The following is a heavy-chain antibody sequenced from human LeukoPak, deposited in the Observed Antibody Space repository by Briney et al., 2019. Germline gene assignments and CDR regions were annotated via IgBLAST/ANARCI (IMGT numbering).Heavy chain of an antibody. D-gene: IGHD3-10*01. CDR3: ARSRGSGRFNWFDP. CDR1: GFTFSDYY. V-gene: IGHV3-11*04. J-gene: IGHJ5*02. CDR2: ISSSGSTI. Sequence: PGGSLRLSCAASGFTFSDYYMSWICQAPGKGLEWVSYISSSGSTIYYADSVKGRFTISRDNAKNSLYLQMNSLRAEDTAVYYCARSRGSGRFNWFDPWGQGTLVTVSS.